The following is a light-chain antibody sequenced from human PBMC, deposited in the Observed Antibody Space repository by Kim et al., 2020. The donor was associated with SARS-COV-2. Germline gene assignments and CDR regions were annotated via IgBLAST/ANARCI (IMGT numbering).Light chain of an antibody. CDR2: AAS. CDR3: QQSYSTPHT. Sequence: SASVGDRVTITCRASQSISSYLNWYQQKPGKAPKLLIYAASSLQSGVPSRFSGSGSGTDFTLTISSLQPEDFATYHCQQSYSTPHTFGQGTKLEI. J-gene: IGKJ2*01. V-gene: IGKV1-39*01. CDR1: QSISSY.